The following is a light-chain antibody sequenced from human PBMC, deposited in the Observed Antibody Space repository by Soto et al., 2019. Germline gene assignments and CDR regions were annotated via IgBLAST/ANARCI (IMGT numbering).Light chain of an antibody. CDR1: QSVLYSSNDKNY. J-gene: IGKJ3*01. V-gene: IGKV4-1*01. CDR3: QQYSDPPLT. CDR2: WAS. Sequence: DIVLTQSPDSLAVSLGERATINCKSSQSVLYSSNDKNYLAWYQQKSGQPPKLLIYWASTREYGVPDRFSGSGSGTDFTLTISSLQAEDVAVYYCQQYSDPPLTFGPGTNVDIK.